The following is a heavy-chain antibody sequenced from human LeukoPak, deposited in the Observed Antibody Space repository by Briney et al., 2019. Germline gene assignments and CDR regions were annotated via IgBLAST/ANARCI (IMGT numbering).Heavy chain of an antibody. CDR3: ARVPFWSGSYYFDY. CDR2: ISSSGSTI. D-gene: IGHD3-3*01. V-gene: IGHV3-11*01. CDR1: GFTFSDYY. Sequence: GGSLRLSCAASGFTFSDYYMSWIRQAPGKGLEWVSYISSSGSTIYYAGSVKGRFTISRDNAKNSLYLQMNSLRAEDTAVYYCARVPFWSGSYYFDYWGQGTLVTVSS. J-gene: IGHJ4*02.